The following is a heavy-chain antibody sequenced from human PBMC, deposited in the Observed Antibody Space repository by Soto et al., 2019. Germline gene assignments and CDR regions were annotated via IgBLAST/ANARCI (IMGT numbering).Heavy chain of an antibody. V-gene: IGHV1-46*01. CDR1: GYTFTSYY. Sequence: ASVKVSCKASGYTFTSYYMHWLRQSAGQGLEWMGIINPSGGSTSYAQKFQGRVTMTRDTSTSTVYMELSSLRSEDTAVYYCARDWVVRGLLWFGESAGYGMDVWGQGTTVTVSS. CDR2: INPSGGST. CDR3: ARDWVVRGLLWFGESAGYGMDV. D-gene: IGHD3-10*01. J-gene: IGHJ6*02.